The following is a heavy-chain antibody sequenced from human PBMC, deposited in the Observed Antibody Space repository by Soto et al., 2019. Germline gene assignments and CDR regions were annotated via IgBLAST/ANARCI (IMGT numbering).Heavy chain of an antibody. J-gene: IGHJ6*02. V-gene: IGHV3-30*18. CDR2: ISYDGSNK. CDR3: AKDLSGSYPIPLYYYYGMDV. Sequence: PGGSLRLSCAASGFTFSSYGMHWVRQAPGKGLEWVAVISYDGSNKYYADSVKGRFTISRDNSKNTLYLQMNSLRAEDTAVYYCAKDLSGSYPIPLYYYYGMDVWGQGTTVTVSS. D-gene: IGHD1-26*01. CDR1: GFTFSSYG.